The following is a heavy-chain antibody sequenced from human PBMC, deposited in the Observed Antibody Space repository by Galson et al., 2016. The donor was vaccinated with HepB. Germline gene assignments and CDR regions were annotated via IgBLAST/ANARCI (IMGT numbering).Heavy chain of an antibody. CDR2: IWYGGTN. Sequence: SLRLSCAASGFSVIRHGMHWVRQAPGKGLEWVAVIWYGGTNNADSVKGRFTISRNIFKNTLYLEMSNLRVDDTAFYYCVREVSTSGAPGAFDVWGQGTTVTVSS. J-gene: IGHJ3*01. V-gene: IGHV3-33*01. D-gene: IGHD2-15*01. CDR3: VREVSTSGAPGAFDV. CDR1: GFSVIRHG.